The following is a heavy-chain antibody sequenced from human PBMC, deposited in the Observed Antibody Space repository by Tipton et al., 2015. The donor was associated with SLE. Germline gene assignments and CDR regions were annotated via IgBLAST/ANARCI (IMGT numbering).Heavy chain of an antibody. J-gene: IGHJ6*03. CDR1: GGYISSSSYY. V-gene: IGHV4-39*07. CDR2: IYYSGST. Sequence: TLSLTCTVSGGYISSSSYYWGWIRQPPGKGLEWIGRIYYSGSTYYNLSLKSRVTISVDTSKNQFSLKLSSVTAADTAVYYCARESNYDFWSGMNYYFYFRDVWGKGTTVTVPS. CDR3: ARESNYDFWSGMNYYFYFRDV. D-gene: IGHD3-3*01.